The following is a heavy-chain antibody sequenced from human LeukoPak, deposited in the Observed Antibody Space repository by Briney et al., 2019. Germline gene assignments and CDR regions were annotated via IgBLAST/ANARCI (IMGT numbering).Heavy chain of an antibody. CDR2: INPNSGGT. J-gene: IGHJ5*02. V-gene: IGHV1-2*02. Sequence: VASVKVSCKASGYTFTGYYMHWVRQAPGQGLEWMGWINPNSGGTNYAQKFQGRVTMTRDTSISTAYMELSRLRSDDTAVYYCARDLYGYSYGLPNWFDPWGQGTLVTVSS. CDR1: GYTFTGYY. D-gene: IGHD5-18*01. CDR3: ARDLYGYSYGLPNWFDP.